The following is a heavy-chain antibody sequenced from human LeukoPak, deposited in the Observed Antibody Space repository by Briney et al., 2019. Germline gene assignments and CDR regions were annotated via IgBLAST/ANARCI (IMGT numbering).Heavy chain of an antibody. J-gene: IGHJ4*02. CDR1: GFTFSNAW. Sequence: GGSHRLSCAASGFTFSNAWMSWVRQAPGKGLEWVGRIKSKTDRGTTDYAAPVKGRFTISRDDSKNTLYLQMNSLKTEDTAVYYCTTHHRYYDFWSGYRSDSGGYYFDCWGQGTLVTVSS. D-gene: IGHD3-3*01. CDR3: TTHHRYYDFWSGYRSDSGGYYFDC. V-gene: IGHV3-15*01. CDR2: IKSKTDRGTT.